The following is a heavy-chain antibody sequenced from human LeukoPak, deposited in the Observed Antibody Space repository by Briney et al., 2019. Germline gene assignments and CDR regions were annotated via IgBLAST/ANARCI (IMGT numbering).Heavy chain of an antibody. CDR1: AGSTSRYY. D-gene: IGHD3-22*01. J-gene: IGHJ4*02. V-gene: IGHV4-59*01. CDR3: AREYHYYDTRGYYYFDY. Sequence: PSETLSPTCSVSAGSTSRYYWSWIRQPPGKGLEWIGYIYYSGSTNYSPSLKSRVTMSLDTSRNQFSLKLSSVTAADTAVYYCAREYHYYDTRGYYYFDYWGQGTLVTVSS. CDR2: IYYSGST.